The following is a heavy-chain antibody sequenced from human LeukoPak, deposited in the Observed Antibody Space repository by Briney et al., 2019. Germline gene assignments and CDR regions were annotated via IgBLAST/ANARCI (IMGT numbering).Heavy chain of an antibody. CDR2: IYSSGTI. J-gene: IGHJ5*02. D-gene: IGHD4-23*01. CDR1: GGSISSYY. CDR3: TRDSGTTVEVKFDP. V-gene: IGHV4-4*07. Sequence: SETLSLTCSVSGGSISSYYWSWIRQPAGKGLEWIGRIYSSGTIMYNPSLQSRVTMSVDTSKNEFSLKMSSVTAADTAVYYCTRDSGTTVEVKFDPWGQGTLVAVSS.